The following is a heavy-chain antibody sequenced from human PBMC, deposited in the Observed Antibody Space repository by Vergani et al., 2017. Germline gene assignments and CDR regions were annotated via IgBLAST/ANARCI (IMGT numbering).Heavy chain of an antibody. CDR2: ISSSGSTI. CDR3: ARDTRSRVVPAAIRAFDI. CDR1: GFTFSDYY. V-gene: IGHV3-11*01. J-gene: IGHJ3*02. Sequence: QVRLVESGGGLVKPGGSLRLSCAASGFTFSDYYMSWIRQAPGKGLEWVSYISSSGSTIYYADSVKGRFTISRDNAKNSLYLQMNSLRAEDTAVYYCARDTRSRVVPAAIRAFDIWGQGTMVTVSS. D-gene: IGHD2-2*02.